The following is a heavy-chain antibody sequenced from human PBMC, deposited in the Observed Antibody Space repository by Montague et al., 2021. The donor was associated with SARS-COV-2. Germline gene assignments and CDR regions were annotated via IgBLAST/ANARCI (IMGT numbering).Heavy chain of an antibody. CDR1: GDSISTDNW. CDR2: INHSGST. D-gene: IGHD3-16*02. CDR3: ARGYDYVWGSYRYLHWFDP. V-gene: IGHV4-4*02. J-gene: IGHJ5*02. Sequence: SETLSLTCVVSGDSISTDNWWTWLRQPPGKGLEWIGEINHSGSTNYNPSLKSRVTISVDTSKNQFSLKLSFVTAADTAVYYCARGYDYVWGSYRYLHWFDPWGQGTLVTVSS.